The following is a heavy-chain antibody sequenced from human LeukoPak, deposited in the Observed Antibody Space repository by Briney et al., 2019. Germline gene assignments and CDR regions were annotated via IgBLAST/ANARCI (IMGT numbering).Heavy chain of an antibody. V-gene: IGHV3-30-3*01. CDR1: GFTFSSYA. CDR2: ISYDGSNK. J-gene: IGHJ3*02. D-gene: IGHD3-10*01. Sequence: PGRSLRLSCAASGFTFSSYAMHWVRQAPGKGLEWVAVISYDGSNKYYADSVGGRFTISRDNSKNTLYLQMNSLRAEDTAVYYCARVRELLWFGELRDAFDIWGQGTMVTVSS. CDR3: ARVRELLWFGELRDAFDI.